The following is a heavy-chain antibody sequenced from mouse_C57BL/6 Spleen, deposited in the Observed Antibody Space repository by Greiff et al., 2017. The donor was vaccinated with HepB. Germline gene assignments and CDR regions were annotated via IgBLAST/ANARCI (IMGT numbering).Heavy chain of an antibody. Sequence: VQLQQPGAELVMPGASVKLSCKASGYTFTSYWMHWVKQRPGQGLEWIGEIDPSDSYTNYNQKFKGKSTLTVDKSSSTAYMQLSSLTSEDSAVYYCARDWDGDFDYWGQGTTLTVSS. CDR3: ARDWDGDFDY. V-gene: IGHV1-69*01. J-gene: IGHJ2*01. CDR2: IDPSDSYT. CDR1: GYTFTSYW. D-gene: IGHD4-1*01.